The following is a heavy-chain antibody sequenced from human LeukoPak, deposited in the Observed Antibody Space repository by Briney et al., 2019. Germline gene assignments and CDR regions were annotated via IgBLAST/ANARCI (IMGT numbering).Heavy chain of an antibody. CDR2: SSYNGNT. V-gene: IGHV4-59*12. CDR3: ARDPTVTKGFDY. J-gene: IGHJ4*02. CDR1: GASFTNYY. D-gene: IGHD4-17*01. Sequence: SETLSLTCTVSGASFTNYYWSWIRQPPGQGLEWIGFSSYNGNTNYNPSLKSRVTISVDTSKNQFSLKLSSVTAADTAVYYCARDPTVTKGFDYWGQGTLVTVSS.